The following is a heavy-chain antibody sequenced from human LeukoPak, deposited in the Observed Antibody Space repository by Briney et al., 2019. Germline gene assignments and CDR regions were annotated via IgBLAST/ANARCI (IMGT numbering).Heavy chain of an antibody. D-gene: IGHD5-12*01. J-gene: IGHJ4*02. CDR1: GFTFSSYS. Sequence: PGGSLRLSCAASGFTFSSYSMNWVRQAPGKGLEWVSSISSSSSYIYYADSVKGRFTISRDNAKNSLYLQMNSLRAEDTAVYYCARAWGYSGYDYQYYFDYWGQGTLVTVSS. V-gene: IGHV3-21*01. CDR3: ARAWGYSGYDYQYYFDY. CDR2: ISSSSSYI.